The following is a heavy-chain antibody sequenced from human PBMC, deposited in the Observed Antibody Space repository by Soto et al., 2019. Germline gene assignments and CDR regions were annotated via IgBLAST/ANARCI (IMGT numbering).Heavy chain of an antibody. D-gene: IGHD2-21*02. CDR1: GGSISSYY. CDR2: IYYSGST. V-gene: IGHV4-59*01. Sequence: SETLSLTCTVSGGSISSYYWSWIRQPPGKGLEWIGYIYYSGSTNYNPSLKSRVTISVDTSKNQFSLKLSSVTAADTAAYYCAREAYCGGDCLGAFDIWGQGTMVTVS. CDR3: AREAYCGGDCLGAFDI. J-gene: IGHJ3*02.